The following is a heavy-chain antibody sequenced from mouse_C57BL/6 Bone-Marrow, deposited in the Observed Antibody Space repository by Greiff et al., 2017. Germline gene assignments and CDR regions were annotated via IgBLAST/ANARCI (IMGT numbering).Heavy chain of an antibody. CDR1: GYSITSGYD. V-gene: IGHV3-1*01. J-gene: IGHJ3*01. CDR2: ISYSGST. CDR3: ARAGEGDGYPFAD. D-gene: IGHD2-3*01. Sequence: EVQLQQSGPGMVKPSQSLSLTCTVTGYSITSGYDWHWIRHFPGNKLEWMGYISYSGSTNYNPSLKSRISITHDTSKNHFFLKLNSVTTEDTATYYCARAGEGDGYPFADWGQGTLVTVSA.